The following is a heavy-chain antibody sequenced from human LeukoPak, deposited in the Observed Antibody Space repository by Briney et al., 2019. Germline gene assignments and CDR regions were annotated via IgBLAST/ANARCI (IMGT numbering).Heavy chain of an antibody. CDR1: GYSFTSYW. CDR3: ARQDNWNDSFDY. CDR2: IDPSDSYT. Sequence: GESLKISCKGSGYSFTSYWISWVRQMPGKGLEWMGRIDPSDSYTNYSPSFQGHVTISADKSISTAYLQWSSLKASDTAMYYCARQDNWNDSFDYCGQGTLVTVSS. D-gene: IGHD1-1*01. J-gene: IGHJ4*02. V-gene: IGHV5-10-1*01.